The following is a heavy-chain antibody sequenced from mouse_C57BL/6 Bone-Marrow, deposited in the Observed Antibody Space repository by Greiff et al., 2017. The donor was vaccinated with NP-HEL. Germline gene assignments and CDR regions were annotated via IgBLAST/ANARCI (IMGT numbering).Heavy chain of an antibody. CDR3: AILITTVVATRFAY. CDR2: IDPEDGET. Sequence: VQLKESGAELVKPGASVKLSCTASGFNIKDYYMHWVKQRTEQGLEWIGRIDPEDGETKYAPKFQGKATITADTSSNTAYLQLSSLTSEDTAVYYCAILITTVVATRFAYWGQGTLVTVSA. V-gene: IGHV14-2*01. J-gene: IGHJ3*01. CDR1: GFNIKDYY. D-gene: IGHD1-1*01.